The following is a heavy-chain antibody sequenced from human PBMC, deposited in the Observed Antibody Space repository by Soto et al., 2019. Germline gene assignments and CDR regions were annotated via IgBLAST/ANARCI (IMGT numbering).Heavy chain of an antibody. D-gene: IGHD3-10*01. CDR1: GFTVSSNY. Sequence: EVQLVESGGGLVQPGGSLRLSCVASGFTVSSNYMSWVRQAPGKGLEWVSITYSGGSTYYADSVKGRFTISRDNSKXTLYRHRNSLVAEDTAVYYCARAPDGSGTDLGGFDPWGQGTLVTVSS. CDR2: TYSGGST. V-gene: IGHV3-66*01. CDR3: ARAPDGSGTDLGGFDP. J-gene: IGHJ5*02.